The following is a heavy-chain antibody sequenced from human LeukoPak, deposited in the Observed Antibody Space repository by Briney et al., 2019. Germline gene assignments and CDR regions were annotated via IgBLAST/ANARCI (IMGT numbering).Heavy chain of an antibody. J-gene: IGHJ4*02. Sequence: ASVKVSCKASGYTFTSYGISWVRQAPGQGLEWMGWISAYNGNTNYAQKLQGRVTMTTDTSTSTAYMEMRSLRSDDTAVYYCARANYYDSSRPIDYWGQGTLVTVSS. CDR3: ARANYYDSSRPIDY. CDR1: GYTFTSYG. V-gene: IGHV1-18*01. CDR2: ISAYNGNT. D-gene: IGHD3-22*01.